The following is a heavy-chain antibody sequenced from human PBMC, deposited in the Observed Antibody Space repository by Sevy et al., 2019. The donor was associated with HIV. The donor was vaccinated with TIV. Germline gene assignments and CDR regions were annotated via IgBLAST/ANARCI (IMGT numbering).Heavy chain of an antibody. CDR2: ISSSSSYI. V-gene: IGHV3-21*01. J-gene: IGHJ4*02. CDR3: ARAGYSSGWANHDFDY. Sequence: GGSLRFSCAASGFTFSSYSMNWVRQAPGKGLEWVSSISSSSSYIYYADSVKGRFTISRDNAKNSLYLQMNSLRAEDTAVYYCARAGYSSGWANHDFDYRGQGTLVTVSS. CDR1: GFTFSSYS. D-gene: IGHD6-19*01.